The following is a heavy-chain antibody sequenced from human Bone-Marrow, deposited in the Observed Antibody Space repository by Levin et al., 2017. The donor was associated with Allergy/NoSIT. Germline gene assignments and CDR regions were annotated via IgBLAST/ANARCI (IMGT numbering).Heavy chain of an antibody. CDR2: IYPSGSA. V-gene: IGHV3-53*01. D-gene: IGHD6-19*01. CDR3: ARGHQTKKRGWTRDFDY. CDR1: GFTVSNNY. J-gene: IGHJ4*02. Sequence: AGGSLRLSCAASGFTVSNNYMAWVRQAPGKGLEWLSIIYPSGSAFYADSVRGRFTISRDNSKDTLYFQMNSLRADDTAVYYCARGHQTKKRGWTRDFDYWGQGTLVTVSS.